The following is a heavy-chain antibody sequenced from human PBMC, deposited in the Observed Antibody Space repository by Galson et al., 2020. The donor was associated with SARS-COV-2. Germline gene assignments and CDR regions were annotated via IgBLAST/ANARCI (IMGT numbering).Heavy chain of an antibody. D-gene: IGHD3-16*01. CDR2: ISYDGSNK. CDR3: AREGETGWFDP. V-gene: IGHV3-30-3*01. CDR1: GFTFSSYA. Sequence: GGSLRLSCAASGFTFSSYAMHWVRQAPGKGLEWVAVISYDGSNKYYADSVKGRFTISRDNSKNTLYLQMNSLRAEDTAVYYCAREGETGWFDPWGQGTLVTVSS. J-gene: IGHJ5*02.